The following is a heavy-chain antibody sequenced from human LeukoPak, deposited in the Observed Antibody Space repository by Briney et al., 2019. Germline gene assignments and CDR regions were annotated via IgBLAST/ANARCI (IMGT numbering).Heavy chain of an antibody. D-gene: IGHD3-10*01. CDR1: GGSISSGTHC. CDR3: ARYASGSSQGYFDY. Sequence: PSETLSLTCTVSGGSISSGTHCWSWIRQHPGKGLEWIAYICYSGSTYYSSSLKSRVTMSVDSSENQFSLKLSSLTAADTAVYYCARYASGSSQGYFDYWGQGTLVTVSS. J-gene: IGHJ4*02. CDR2: ICYSGST. V-gene: IGHV4-31*03.